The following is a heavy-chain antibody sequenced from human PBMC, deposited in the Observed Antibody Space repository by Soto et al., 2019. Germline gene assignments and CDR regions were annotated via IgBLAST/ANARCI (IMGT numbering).Heavy chain of an antibody. Sequence: GGSLRLSCAASGLTFSSYWMTWVRQAPGKGLEWVATIKQDASEKYLVDSVKGRFTISRDNAKKSLYLQMNSLRAEDTAVYYCTRGVIPAAPDFYVMHVWGQGTTVTVSS. D-gene: IGHD2-2*01. J-gene: IGHJ6*02. CDR1: GLTFSSYW. CDR2: IKQDASEK. CDR3: TRGVIPAAPDFYVMHV. V-gene: IGHV3-7*01.